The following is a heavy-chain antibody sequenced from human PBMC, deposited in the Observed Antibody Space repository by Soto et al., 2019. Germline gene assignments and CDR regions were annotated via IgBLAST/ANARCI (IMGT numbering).Heavy chain of an antibody. V-gene: IGHV3-30-3*01. Sequence: QVQLVESGGGVVQPGRSLRLSCAASGFTFSSYAMHWVRQAPGKGLEWVAVISYDGSNKYYADSVKGRFTISRDNCKNTLYLQMNSLRAEDTAVYYCARDPMGRYYGSGSYYFDYWGQGTLVTVSS. J-gene: IGHJ4*02. D-gene: IGHD3-10*01. CDR3: ARDPMGRYYGSGSYYFDY. CDR1: GFTFSSYA. CDR2: ISYDGSNK.